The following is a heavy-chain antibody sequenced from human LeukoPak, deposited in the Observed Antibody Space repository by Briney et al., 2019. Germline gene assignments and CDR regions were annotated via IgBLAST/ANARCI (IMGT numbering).Heavy chain of an antibody. CDR1: GFTFSTYT. CDR2: ISPSGDIT. D-gene: IGHD3-22*01. CDR3: ARKSSGHYPFDC. J-gene: IGHJ4*02. Sequence: GGSLRLSCAASGFTFSTYTVSWVRQRPGKGLEWVSTISPSGDITQYADSVKGHFTISRDNSESTLFLQMTSLRAEDTAVYYCARKSSGHYPFDCWGQGTLVTVSS. V-gene: IGHV3-23*01.